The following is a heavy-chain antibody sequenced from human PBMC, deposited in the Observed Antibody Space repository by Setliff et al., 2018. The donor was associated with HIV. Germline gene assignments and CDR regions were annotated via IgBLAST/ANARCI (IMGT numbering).Heavy chain of an antibody. J-gene: IGHJ3*02. Sequence: PSETLSLTCTVSGGSISSYYWSWIRPPPGKGLEWIGYIYTSGSTNYNPSLKSRVTISVDTSKNQLSLKLSSVTAADTAVYYCAREDIAGASAFDIWGQGTMVTVSS. CDR3: AREDIAGASAFDI. V-gene: IGHV4-4*08. CDR1: GGSISSYY. CDR2: IYTSGST. D-gene: IGHD6-19*01.